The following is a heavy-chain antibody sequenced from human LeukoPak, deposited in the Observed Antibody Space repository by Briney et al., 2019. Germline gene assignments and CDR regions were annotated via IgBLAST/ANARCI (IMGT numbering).Heavy chain of an antibody. CDR3: ARVPYSYGSRQYYFDY. V-gene: IGHV3-21*01. CDR2: ISSSSYI. CDR1: GFTFSSYS. D-gene: IGHD5-18*01. Sequence: KTGGSLRLSCAASGFTFSSYSMNWVRQAPGKGLEWVSSISSSSYIYYADSVKGRFTISRDNAKNSLYLQMNSLRAEDTAVYYCARVPYSYGSRQYYFDYWGQGTLVTVSS. J-gene: IGHJ4*02.